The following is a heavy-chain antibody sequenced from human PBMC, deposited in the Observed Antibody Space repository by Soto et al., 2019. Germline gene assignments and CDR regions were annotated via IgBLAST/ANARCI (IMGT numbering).Heavy chain of an antibody. V-gene: IGHV2-5*02. CDR3: AHRILLTVFGLVTTTAIYFDF. D-gene: IGHD3-3*01. Sequence: QITLNESGPTVVKPAETLTLTCTLSGFSLTTSGVGVGWIRQSPGKAPEWLALIYWDDDKRYSASLKSRLTIPKDTSKNQVVLTMASVDPADTATYYCAHRILLTVFGLVTTTAIYFDFWGQGTPVVVSS. J-gene: IGHJ4*02. CDR2: IYWDDDK. CDR1: GFSLTTSGVG.